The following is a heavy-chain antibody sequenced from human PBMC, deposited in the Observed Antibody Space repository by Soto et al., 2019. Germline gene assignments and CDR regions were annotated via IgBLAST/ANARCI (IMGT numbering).Heavy chain of an antibody. CDR3: ARGVAVAGTYYYYGMDV. Sequence: PSQTLSLTCAISGYSVSRNSAAWNWIRQSPSRGLEWLGRTYYRSKWYNDYAVSVKSRITINPDTSKDQFSLQLNSVTPEDTAVYYCARGVAVAGTYYYYGMDVWGQGTTVTVSS. V-gene: IGHV6-1*01. CDR1: GYSVSRNSAA. CDR2: TYYRSKWYN. J-gene: IGHJ6*02. D-gene: IGHD6-19*01.